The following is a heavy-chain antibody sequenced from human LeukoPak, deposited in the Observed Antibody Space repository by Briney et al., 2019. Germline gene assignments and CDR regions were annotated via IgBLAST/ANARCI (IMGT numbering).Heavy chain of an antibody. D-gene: IGHD3-10*01. J-gene: IGHJ4*02. CDR3: ARTYGSGGYYNPFDY. CDR2: INAGNGNT. V-gene: IGHV1-3*01. CDR1: GYTFTSFA. Sequence: ASVKVSCKASGYTFTSFAMHWVRQAPGQRLEWMGWINAGNGNTKYSQKFQGRVTITRDTSASTAYMELSSLRSEDTAVYYCARTYGSGGYYNPFDYWGQGTLVTVSS.